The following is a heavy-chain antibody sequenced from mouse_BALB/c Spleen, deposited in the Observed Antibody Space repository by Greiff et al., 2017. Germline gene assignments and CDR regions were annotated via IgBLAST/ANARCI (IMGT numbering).Heavy chain of an antibody. CDR2: INPSNGRT. CDR1: GYTFTSYW. CDR3: ARGSYGSSYEFAY. Sequence: VQLQQPGAELVKPGASVKLSCKASGYTFTSYWMHWVKQRPGQGLEWIGEINPSNGRTNYNEKFKSKATLTVDKSSSTAYMQLSSLTSEDSAVYYCARGSYGSSYEFAYWGQGTLVTVSA. J-gene: IGHJ3*01. D-gene: IGHD1-1*01. V-gene: IGHV1S81*02.